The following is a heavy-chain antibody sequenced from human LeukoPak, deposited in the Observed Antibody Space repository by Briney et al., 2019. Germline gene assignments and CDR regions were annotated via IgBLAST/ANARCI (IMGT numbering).Heavy chain of an antibody. CDR2: IYYSGST. V-gene: IGHV4-30-4*01. CDR1: GGSISSGDYY. D-gene: IGHD4-17*01. Sequence: PSQTLSLTCTVSGGSISSGDYYSSWIRQPPGKGLEWIGYIYYSGSTYYNPSLKSRFTISVDTSKNQFSLKLSSVTAADTAVYYCAREGYGDYQPEDAFDIWGQGTMVTVSS. J-gene: IGHJ3*02. CDR3: AREGYGDYQPEDAFDI.